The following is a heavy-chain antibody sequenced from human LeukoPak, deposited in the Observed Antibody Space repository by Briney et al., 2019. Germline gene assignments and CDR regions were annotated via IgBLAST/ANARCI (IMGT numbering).Heavy chain of an antibody. J-gene: IGHJ6*03. D-gene: IGHD1-26*01. CDR3: ARTGAGYYYYYMDV. CDR2: IYRSGST. Sequence: PSETLSLTCIVSGYSISSGYYWGWIRQPPGKGLEWIETIYRSGSTYSNPSLRGRVTISVDTSKNQFSLKLSSVTAADTAVYYCARTGAGYYYYYMDVWGKGTTVTVSS. CDR1: GYSISSGYY. V-gene: IGHV4-38-2*02.